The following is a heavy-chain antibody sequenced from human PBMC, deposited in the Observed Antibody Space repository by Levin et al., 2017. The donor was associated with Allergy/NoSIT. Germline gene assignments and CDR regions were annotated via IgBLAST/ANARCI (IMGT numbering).Heavy chain of an antibody. D-gene: IGHD3-3*01. V-gene: IGHV3-23*01. Sequence: GESLKISCAASGFTFSSYAMSWVRQAPGKGLEWVSAISGSGGSTYYADSVKGRFTISRDNSKNTLYLQMNSLRAEDTAVYYCAKRRSPTYDFWSGYYLDYWGQGTLVTVSS. CDR1: GFTFSSYA. CDR2: ISGSGGST. CDR3: AKRRSPTYDFWSGYYLDY. J-gene: IGHJ4*02.